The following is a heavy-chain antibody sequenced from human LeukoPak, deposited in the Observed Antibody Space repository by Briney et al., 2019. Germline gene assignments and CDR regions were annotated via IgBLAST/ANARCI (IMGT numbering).Heavy chain of an antibody. V-gene: IGHV1-18*01. CDR3: ASAYSGYPFDY. CDR2: ISAYNGNT. J-gene: IGHJ4*02. CDR1: GCTFTSYG. Sequence: ASVKVSCKASGCTFTSYGISWVRQAPGQGLEWMGWISAYNGNTNYAQKLQGRVTMTTDTSTSTAYMELRSLRSDDTAVYYCASAYSGYPFDYWGQGTLVTVSS. D-gene: IGHD5-12*01.